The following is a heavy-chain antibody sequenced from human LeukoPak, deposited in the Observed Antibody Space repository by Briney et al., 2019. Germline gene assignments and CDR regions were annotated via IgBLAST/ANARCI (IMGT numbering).Heavy chain of an antibody. CDR1: GFTFSDYY. CDR2: ISSGGSTI. Sequence: GGSLRLSCAVSGFTFSDYYMSWIRQAPGKGLEWVSYISSGGSTISHADSVKGRFTVSRDNAENSLYLQMNSLRAEDTAVYYCARRPAAGRCFDYWGPGTLVTVSS. CDR3: ARRPAAGRCFDY. D-gene: IGHD6-13*01. J-gene: IGHJ4*02. V-gene: IGHV3-11*01.